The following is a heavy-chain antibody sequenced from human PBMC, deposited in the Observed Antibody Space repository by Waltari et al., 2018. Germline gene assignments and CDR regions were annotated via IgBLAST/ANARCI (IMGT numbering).Heavy chain of an antibody. D-gene: IGHD3-10*01. Sequence: QVQLQQWGAGLLKPSETLSLTCAVYCGSFSGYYWSWIRQPPGKGLEWIGEINHSGSTNYNPSLKSRVTISVDTSKNQFSLKLSSVTAADTAVYYCARVYYYGSGSYYPTDNWFDPWGQGTLVTVSS. V-gene: IGHV4-34*01. J-gene: IGHJ5*02. CDR2: INHSGST. CDR1: CGSFSGYY. CDR3: ARVYYYGSGSYYPTDNWFDP.